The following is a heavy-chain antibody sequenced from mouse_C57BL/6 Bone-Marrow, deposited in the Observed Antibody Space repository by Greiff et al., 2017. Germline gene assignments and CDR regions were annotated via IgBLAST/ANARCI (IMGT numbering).Heavy chain of an antibody. J-gene: IGHJ2*01. D-gene: IGHD2-2*01. V-gene: IGHV1-69*01. CDR3: AREGSTMVPYYFDY. CDR1: GYTFTSYW. Sequence: QVQLKQPGAELVMPGASVKLSCKASGYTFTSYWMHWVKQRPGQGLEWIGEIDPSDSYTNYNQKFKGKSTLTVDKSSSTAYMQLSSLTSEDSAVXYCAREGSTMVPYYFDYWGQGTTLTVSS. CDR2: IDPSDSYT.